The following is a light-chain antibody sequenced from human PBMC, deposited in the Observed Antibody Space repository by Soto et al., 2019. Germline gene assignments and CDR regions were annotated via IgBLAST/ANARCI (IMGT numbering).Light chain of an antibody. CDR2: RAS. CDR3: LQHNSYPLT. CDR1: QDISNH. V-gene: IGKV1-17*03. J-gene: IGKJ5*01. Sequence: DIQMTQSPSAMSASVGDRVTITCRASQDISNHLAWFQQKPGKVPTRLIYRASSLQSGVPSRFSGSGSGTKFTLTISSLQTEDFTTYYCLQHNSYPLTFGQGTRMDIK.